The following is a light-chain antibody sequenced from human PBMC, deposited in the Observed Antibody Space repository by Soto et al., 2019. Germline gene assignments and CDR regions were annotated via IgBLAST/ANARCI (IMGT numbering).Light chain of an antibody. CDR2: GAS. CDR1: QSISSSY. CDR3: QQYGSSPST. Sequence: EIVLTQSPGTLSLSPGEGATLSCRASQSISSSYLAWYRQSPGQAPRLLIYGASTRATDIPDRFSGSGSGTDVTLTIGILAPEDFAVYYCQQYGSSPSTFGQGTRLEI. V-gene: IGKV3-20*01. J-gene: IGKJ5*01.